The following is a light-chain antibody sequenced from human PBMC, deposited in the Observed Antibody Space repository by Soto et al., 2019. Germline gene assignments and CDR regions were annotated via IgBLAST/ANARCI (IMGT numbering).Light chain of an antibody. Sequence: QSVLTQPPSASGTPGQRVTISCSGSRSNIGSNTVNWYQQLPGTAPKLLFYSNNQRPSGVPDRFSGSKSGTSASLAISGLQSEDEADYYCATWDDSLNGYVFGTGTKLTVL. CDR3: ATWDDSLNGYV. CDR1: RSNIGSNT. CDR2: SNN. J-gene: IGLJ1*01. V-gene: IGLV1-44*01.